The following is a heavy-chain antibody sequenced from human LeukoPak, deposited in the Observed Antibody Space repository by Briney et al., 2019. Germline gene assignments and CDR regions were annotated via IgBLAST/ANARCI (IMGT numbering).Heavy chain of an antibody. D-gene: IGHD3-10*01. CDR3: ARVRRGLYFDY. CDR1: GYTFTSYA. Sequence: ASVKVSCKASGYTFTSYAMHWVRQAPGQRLEWMGWINAGNGNTKYSQKFQGRVTITRDTSASTAYMELRSLRSDDTAVYYCARVRRGLYFDYWGQGTLVTVSS. CDR2: INAGNGNT. J-gene: IGHJ4*02. V-gene: IGHV1-3*01.